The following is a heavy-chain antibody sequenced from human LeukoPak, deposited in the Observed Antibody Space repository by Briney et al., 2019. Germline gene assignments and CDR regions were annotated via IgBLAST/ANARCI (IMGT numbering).Heavy chain of an antibody. J-gene: IGHJ6*02. Sequence: SETLSLTCTVSGGSISSSTYYWGWIRQPPGEGLEWIGSIYYSGSTYYNPSLKSRVTISVDTSKNQFSLKLSSVTAADTAVYYCASSGDHDLDYYYYGMDVWGQGTTVTVSS. D-gene: IGHD3/OR15-3a*01. CDR3: ASSGDHDLDYYYYGMDV. CDR1: GGSISSSTYY. V-gene: IGHV4-39*01. CDR2: IYYSGST.